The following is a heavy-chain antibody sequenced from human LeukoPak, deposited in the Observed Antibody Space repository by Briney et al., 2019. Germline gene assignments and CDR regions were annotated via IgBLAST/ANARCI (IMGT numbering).Heavy chain of an antibody. CDR3: AKAPVSYDSSGYYFDY. J-gene: IGHJ4*02. D-gene: IGHD3-22*01. V-gene: IGHV3-23*01. Sequence: GASLRLSCAASGFTFSSYAMSWVRQAPGKGLERVSAISGGGGSTYYADSVKGRFTISRDNSKNTLYLQMNSLRAEDTAVYYCAKAPVSYDSSGYYFDYWGQGTLVTVSS. CDR1: GFTFSSYA. CDR2: ISGGGGST.